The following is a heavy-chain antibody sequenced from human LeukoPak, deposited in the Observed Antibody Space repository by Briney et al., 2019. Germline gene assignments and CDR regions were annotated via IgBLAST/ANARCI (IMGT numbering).Heavy chain of an antibody. CDR2: TVSRGTT. CDR3: AKCSTSAYTTGWCNWIDP. D-gene: IGHD6-19*01. J-gene: IGHJ5*02. CDR1: GFTFTSDA. Sequence: GGSLRLSCVASGFTFTSDAMNWVRQAPGKGLEWVSSTVSRGTTQYADSVKGRFTVSRDTSKYTLYLQMNSLRADDTAVYNCAKCSTSAYTTGWCNWIDPWGQGTLVTVSS. V-gene: IGHV3-23*01.